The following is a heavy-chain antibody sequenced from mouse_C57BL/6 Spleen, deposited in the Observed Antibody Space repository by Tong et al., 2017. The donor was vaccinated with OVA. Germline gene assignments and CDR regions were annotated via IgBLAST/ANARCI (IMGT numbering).Heavy chain of an antibody. CDR3: ASPGATGLRGFAY. CDR2: IWGVGST. V-gene: IGHV2-6*01. J-gene: IGHJ3*01. Sequence: VQLQESGPGLVQPSQSLSITCTVSGFSLTSYGVHWVRQSPGKGLEWLGVIWGVGSTNYNSALKSRLSISKDNSKSQVFVKMNSLQTDDTAMYYCASPGATGLRGFAYWGQGTLVTVSA. CDR1: GFSLTSYG. D-gene: IGHD3-1*01.